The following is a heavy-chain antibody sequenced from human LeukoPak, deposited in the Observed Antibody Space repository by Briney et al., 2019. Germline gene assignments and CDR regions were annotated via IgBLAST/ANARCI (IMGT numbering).Heavy chain of an antibody. CDR3: AKVILYYYDSSGYYPNDY. Sequence: QPGASLRLSCAASGFTFSSYAMSWVRQAPGKGLERVSAISGSGGSTYYADSVKGRFTISRDNSKNTLYLQMNSLRAEDTAVYYCAKVILYYYDSSGYYPNDYWGQGTLVTVSS. CDR2: ISGSGGST. D-gene: IGHD3-22*01. CDR1: GFTFSSYA. V-gene: IGHV3-23*01. J-gene: IGHJ4*02.